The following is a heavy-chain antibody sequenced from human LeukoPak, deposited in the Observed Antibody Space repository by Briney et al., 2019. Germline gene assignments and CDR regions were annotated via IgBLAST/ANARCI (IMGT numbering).Heavy chain of an antibody. Sequence: ASVKVSCKVSGYTLTELSMHWVRQAPGKGLEWMGGFDPEDGETIYAQKFQGRVTITADESTSTAYMELSSLRSEDTAVYYCNTPKSGDGAFDIWGQGTMVTVSS. D-gene: IGHD1-26*01. CDR3: NTPKSGDGAFDI. J-gene: IGHJ3*02. CDR1: GYTLTELS. V-gene: IGHV1-24*01. CDR2: FDPEDGET.